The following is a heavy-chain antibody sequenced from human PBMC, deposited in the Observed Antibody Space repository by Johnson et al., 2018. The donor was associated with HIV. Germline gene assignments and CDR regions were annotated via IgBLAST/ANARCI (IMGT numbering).Heavy chain of an antibody. CDR1: GFTFSSYW. D-gene: IGHD1-1*01. J-gene: IGHJ3*02. V-gene: IGHV3-66*01. CDR2: IYSGGST. CDR3: ARDSLETSDGAFDI. Sequence: VQLVESGGGLVQPGGSLRLSCAASGFTFSSYWMHWVRQAPGKGLVWVSVIYSGGSTYYADSVKGRFTISRDNSKNTLYLQMNSLRAEDTAVYYCARDSLETSDGAFDIWGQGTMVTVSS.